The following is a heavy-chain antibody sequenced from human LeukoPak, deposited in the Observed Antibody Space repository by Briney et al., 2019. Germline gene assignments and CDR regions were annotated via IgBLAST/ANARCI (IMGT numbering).Heavy chain of an antibody. CDR3: ATSSGYRTNWGAFDI. CDR2: MNFNSGVT. J-gene: IGHJ3*02. V-gene: IGHV1-2*02. CDR1: GYTFTGYY. Sequence: ASVKVSCKASGYTFTGYYLHWVRQAPGQGLEWMGWMNFNSGVTNYAQTFHGRVTMTRDTSINTAYLDLSSLTSDDTAVYYCATSSGYRTNWGAFDIWGQGTMVTVSS. D-gene: IGHD7-27*01.